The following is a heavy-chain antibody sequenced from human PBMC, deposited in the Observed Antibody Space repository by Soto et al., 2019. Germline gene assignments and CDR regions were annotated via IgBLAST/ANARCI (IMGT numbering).Heavy chain of an antibody. CDR3: ARNGDGYNTGADY. V-gene: IGHV1-69*01. Sequence: KKPGSSVKVSCKASGGTFSSYAISWVRQAPGQGLEWXGGIIPIFGTANYAQKFQGRVTITADESTSTAYMELSSLRSEDTAVYYWARNGDGYNTGADYWGQGTLVTVSS. J-gene: IGHJ4*02. D-gene: IGHD5-12*01. CDR2: IIPIFGTA. CDR1: GGTFSSYA.